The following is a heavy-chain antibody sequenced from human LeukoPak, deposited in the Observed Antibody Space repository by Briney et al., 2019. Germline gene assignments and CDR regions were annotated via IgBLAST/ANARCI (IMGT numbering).Heavy chain of an antibody. CDR2: FDPEDGET. CDR1: GYTLTELS. J-gene: IGHJ5*02. Sequence: ASVKVSCKVSGYTLTELSMHWVRQAPGKGLEWMGGFDPEDGETIYAQKFQGRVTMTEDTSTDTAYMELSSLRSEDTAVYYCATVKMRYSSSSADNWFDPWGQGTLVTVSS. V-gene: IGHV1-24*01. D-gene: IGHD6-6*01. CDR3: ATVKMRYSSSSADNWFDP.